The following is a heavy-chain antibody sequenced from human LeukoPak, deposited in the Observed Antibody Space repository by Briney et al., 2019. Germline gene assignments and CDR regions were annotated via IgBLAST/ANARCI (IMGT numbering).Heavy chain of an antibody. V-gene: IGHV4-34*01. CDR1: GGSFSGYY. D-gene: IGHD6-6*01. J-gene: IGHJ5*02. CDR3: WRRRRPSSIGARGAHRFHP. CDR2: INHSGST. Sequence: SETLSLTCAVYGGSFSGYYWSWIRQPPGKGLEWIGEINHSGSTNYNPSLKSRVTISVDTSKNQFSLKLSSVTAADTAVYYCWRRRRPSSIGARGAHRFHPWGQGTLVTVSS.